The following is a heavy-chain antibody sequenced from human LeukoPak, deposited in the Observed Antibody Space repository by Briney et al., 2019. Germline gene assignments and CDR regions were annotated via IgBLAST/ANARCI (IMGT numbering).Heavy chain of an antibody. CDR3: ARVGGTVKEGPHPFDY. V-gene: IGHV3-23*01. CDR2: IGARGDVT. D-gene: IGHD4-17*01. J-gene: IGHJ4*02. CDR1: GFAFSGYA. Sequence: GGSLRLSCTVSGFAFSGYAMSWVRQAPGKGPEWVSSIGARGDVTYSADSVKGRFTISRDNSKRTLFLQMNSLRAEDTAVYYCARVGGTVKEGPHPFDYWGQGTLVTVSS.